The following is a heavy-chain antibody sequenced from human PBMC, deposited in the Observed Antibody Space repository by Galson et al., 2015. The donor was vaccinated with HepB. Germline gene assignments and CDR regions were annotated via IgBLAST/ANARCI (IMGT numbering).Heavy chain of an antibody. CDR2: ISYDGSNK. J-gene: IGHJ4*02. CDR3: ARDAGIAAAGGFDY. V-gene: IGHV3-30-3*01. CDR1: GFTFSSYA. Sequence: SLRLSCAASGFTFSSYAMHWVRQAPGKGLEWVAVISYDGSNKYYADSVKGRFTISRDNSKNTLYLQMNSLRAEDTAVYYCARDAGIAAAGGFDYWGQGTLVTVSS. D-gene: IGHD6-13*01.